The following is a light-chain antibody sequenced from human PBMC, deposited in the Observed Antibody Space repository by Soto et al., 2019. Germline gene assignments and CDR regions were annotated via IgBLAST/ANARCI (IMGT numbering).Light chain of an antibody. CDR2: GAS. Sequence: EIVLTQSPGTLSLSPGERGTLSCRASQSLSSSYLAWYQQKPGQAPRLLIYGASRRATGIPDRFSGSGSGTDFTLTINRLEPEDFAVYYCQQYSSSPRTFGQGTKVEIK. CDR3: QQYSSSPRT. J-gene: IGKJ1*01. V-gene: IGKV3-20*01. CDR1: QSLSSSY.